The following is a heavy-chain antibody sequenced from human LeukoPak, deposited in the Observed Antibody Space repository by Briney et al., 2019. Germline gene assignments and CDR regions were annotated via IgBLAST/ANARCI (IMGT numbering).Heavy chain of an antibody. CDR2: IYYSGST. V-gene: IGHV4-31*03. D-gene: IGHD3-10*01. CDR1: GGSISSGGYY. Sequence: SETLSLTCTVSGGSISSGGYYWSWIRQHPGKGLEWIGYIYYSGSTYYNPSLKSRVTISVDTSKNQFSLKLSSATAADTAVYYCARVNLSYGSGSFDYWGQGTLVTVSS. CDR3: ARVNLSYGSGSFDY. J-gene: IGHJ4*02.